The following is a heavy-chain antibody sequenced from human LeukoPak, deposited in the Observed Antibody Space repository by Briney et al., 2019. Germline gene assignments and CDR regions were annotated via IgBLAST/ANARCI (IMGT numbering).Heavy chain of an antibody. CDR3: ARGSVITMVRGVIVPFDY. D-gene: IGHD3-10*01. CDR1: GFTFSDYS. V-gene: IGHV3-21*01. CDR2: ISSRSGYI. J-gene: IGHJ4*02. Sequence: PGGSLRLSCAASGFTFSDYSMNWVRQAPGEGLEWVSSISSRSGYIYYADSVKGRFTVSRDNAKNSLYLQVNSLRAEDTAVYYCARGSVITMVRGVIVPFDYWGQGTLVTVSS.